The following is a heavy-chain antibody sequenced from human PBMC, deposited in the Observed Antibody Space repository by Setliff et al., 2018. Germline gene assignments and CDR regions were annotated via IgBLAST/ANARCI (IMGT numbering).Heavy chain of an antibody. CDR3: ATGPRDNRNFLNWLGS. D-gene: IGHD3-3*01. CDR1: GITFKNAW. Sequence: ASGITFKNAWMTWVRQAPGKGLEWVGRIKSSTEDASTDLAAAVKGRFTMSRDDSRNTVYLQMSSLKSEDTALYFCATGPRDNRNFLNWLGSWGRGTLVTVSS. J-gene: IGHJ5*01. V-gene: IGHV3-15*01. CDR2: IKSSTEDAST.